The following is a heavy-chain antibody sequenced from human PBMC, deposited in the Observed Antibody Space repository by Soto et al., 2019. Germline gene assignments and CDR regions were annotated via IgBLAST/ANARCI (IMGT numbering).Heavy chain of an antibody. CDR1: GFTLSSYA. J-gene: IGHJ5*02. V-gene: IGHV3-23*01. D-gene: IGHD4-17*01. CDR3: ARGQRALITYGPFDP. Sequence: GSLRLSCAASGFTLSSYAMSWVRQAPGKGLEWVSTFSGTGGYTYYADSVKGRFTISRDDSKNTLFLHMNSLRAADTAVYYCARGQRALITYGPFDPWGQGTLVTVSS. CDR2: FSGTGGYT.